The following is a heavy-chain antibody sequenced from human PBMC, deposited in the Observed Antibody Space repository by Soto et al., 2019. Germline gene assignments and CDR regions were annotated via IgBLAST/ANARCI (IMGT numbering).Heavy chain of an antibody. CDR3: ARVGGYSYPWGLGY. CDR2: IYYSGST. CDR1: GGSISSGGYY. D-gene: IGHD5-18*01. J-gene: IGHJ4*02. V-gene: IGHV4-31*03. Sequence: PSETLSLTCTVSGGSISSGGYYWSWIRQHPGKGLEWIGYIYYSGSTYYNPSLKSRVTISVDTSKNQFSLKLSSVTAADTAVYYCARVGGYSYPWGLGYWGQGHLVTVSS.